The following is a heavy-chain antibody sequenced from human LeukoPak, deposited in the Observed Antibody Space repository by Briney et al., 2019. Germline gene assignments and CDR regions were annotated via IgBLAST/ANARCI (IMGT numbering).Heavy chain of an antibody. D-gene: IGHD3-10*01. CDR3: ARVSYHGSGSPNWFDP. V-gene: IGHV3-74*01. J-gene: IGHJ5*02. CDR1: GFTFSSYW. CDR2: INSDGSST. Sequence: GGSLRLSCAASGFTFSSYWMHWVRQAPGKGLVWVSRINSDGSSTNYADSVKGRFTISRDNAKNTLYLQMNSLRAEDTAVYYCARVSYHGSGSPNWFDPWGQGTLVTVSS.